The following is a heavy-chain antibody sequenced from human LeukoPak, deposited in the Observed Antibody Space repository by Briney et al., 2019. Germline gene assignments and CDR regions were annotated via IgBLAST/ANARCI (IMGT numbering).Heavy chain of an antibody. CDR2: ISGSGGST. CDR1: GFTFSSYA. Sequence: GRSLRLSCAASGFTFSSYAMSWVRQAPGKGLEWVSAISGSGGSTYYADSVKGRFTISRDNSKNTLYLQMNSLRAEDTAVYYCAKDLSGSYYIFDYWGQGTLVTVSS. CDR3: AKDLSGSYYIFDY. V-gene: IGHV3-23*01. J-gene: IGHJ4*02. D-gene: IGHD1-26*01.